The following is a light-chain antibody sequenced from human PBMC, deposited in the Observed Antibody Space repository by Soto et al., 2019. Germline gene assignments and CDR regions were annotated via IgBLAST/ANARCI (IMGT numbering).Light chain of an antibody. CDR2: GAS. CDR1: QSTSSN. J-gene: IGKJ5*01. CDR3: QQYGSSIT. V-gene: IGKV3-20*01. Sequence: THRPANNNVSPGGRATLSCMASQSTSSNLAWYQQKPGQAPRLLIYGASNRATGIPDRFSGSGAGTDFTLTISRLEPEDFAVFYCQQYGSSITFGQGTRLEI.